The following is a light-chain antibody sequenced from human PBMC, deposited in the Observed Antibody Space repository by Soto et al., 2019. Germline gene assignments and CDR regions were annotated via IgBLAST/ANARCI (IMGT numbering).Light chain of an antibody. CDR1: QSISRW. CDR2: DAS. V-gene: IGKV1-5*01. CDR3: QQYNSWSGVT. J-gene: IGKJ4*01. Sequence: IQINQSPSTLSASVGDTVTLTCPASQSISRWLAWYQQEPGKAPKLLIYDASSLESGVPSRFSGSGFGTEFTLTISSLQPDDFATYHCQQYNSWSGVTFGGGTKVDIK.